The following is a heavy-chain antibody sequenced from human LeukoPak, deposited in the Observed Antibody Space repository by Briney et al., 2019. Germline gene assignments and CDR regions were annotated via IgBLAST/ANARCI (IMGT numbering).Heavy chain of an antibody. Sequence: KLGESLKISCKGSGYSFSTYWVGWVRQMPGRGLEWMGTIYPGDSDTRYSPSFQGQVTISADKSITTAYLQWSSLKASDTAMYYCARRGWSTELFEYWGQGTLVTVSS. CDR1: GYSFSTYW. CDR3: ARRGWSTELFEY. J-gene: IGHJ4*02. D-gene: IGHD2-8*02. V-gene: IGHV5-51*01. CDR2: IYPGDSDT.